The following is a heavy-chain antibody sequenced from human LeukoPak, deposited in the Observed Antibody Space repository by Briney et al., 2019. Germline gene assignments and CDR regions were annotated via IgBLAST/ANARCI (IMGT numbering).Heavy chain of an antibody. J-gene: IGHJ3*02. CDR3: ARAFSSPRYCSSTSCYTGAFDI. D-gene: IGHD2-2*02. V-gene: IGHV1-69*13. CDR1: GGTFSSYA. CDR2: IIPIFGTA. Sequence: GASVKVSCKASGGTFSSYAISLVRQAPGQGLEWMGGIIPIFGTANYAQKFQGRVTITADESTSTAYMELSSLRSEDTAVYYCARAFSSPRYCSSTSCYTGAFDIWGQGTMVTVSS.